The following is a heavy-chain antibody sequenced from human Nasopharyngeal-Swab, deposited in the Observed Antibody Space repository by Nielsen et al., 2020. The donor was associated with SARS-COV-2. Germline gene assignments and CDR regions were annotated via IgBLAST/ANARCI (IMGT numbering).Heavy chain of an antibody. Sequence: GESLKISCAASGFTLSNAWMSWVRQAPGKGLEWVGRIKSKTDGGTTDYAAPVKGRFTISRDDSKNTLYLQMNSLKTEDTAVYYCTTDLQGLLWFENYGMDVWGQGTTVTVSS. J-gene: IGHJ6*02. D-gene: IGHD3-10*01. CDR2: IKSKTDGGTT. V-gene: IGHV3-15*01. CDR1: GFTLSNAW. CDR3: TTDLQGLLWFENYGMDV.